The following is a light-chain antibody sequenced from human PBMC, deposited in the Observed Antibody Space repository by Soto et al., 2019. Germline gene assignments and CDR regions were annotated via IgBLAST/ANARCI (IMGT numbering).Light chain of an antibody. J-gene: IGKJ1*01. CDR1: QSLVYSDGHTY. Sequence: DVVMTQSPLSLPVTLGQPASISWRSSQSLVYSDGHTYLIWFQQRPGQSPRRLIYMVSNRDSGVPDRFSGSGSGTEFTLKISRVEAEDVGVYYCMQGSHWPWTFGQGTKVDIK. CDR3: MQGSHWPWT. V-gene: IGKV2-30*01. CDR2: MVS.